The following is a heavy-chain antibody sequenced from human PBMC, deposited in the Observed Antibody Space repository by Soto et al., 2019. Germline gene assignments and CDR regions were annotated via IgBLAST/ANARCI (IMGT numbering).Heavy chain of an antibody. CDR1: GGSISSGGYY. Sequence: QVQLQESGPGLVNPSQSLSLTCTVSGGSISSGGYYWSCIRQHPVKGLEWIGYIYYSGSTSYNPSRKSRFTISLDTSKNPFSLKLRSVTAADTAVYYCAREGGIVGATAADYWGQGNLVTVSS. V-gene: IGHV4-31*03. D-gene: IGHD1-26*01. J-gene: IGHJ4*02. CDR2: IYYSGST. CDR3: AREGGIVGATAADY.